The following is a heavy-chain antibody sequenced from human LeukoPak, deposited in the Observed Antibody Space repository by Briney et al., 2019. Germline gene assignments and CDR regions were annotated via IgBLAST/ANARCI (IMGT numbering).Heavy chain of an antibody. CDR1: GGSISSGDDY. Sequence: SETLSLTCSVSGGSISSGDDYWGFVRQTPGKGLEWVGSIYYTGSSHYNPSLKSRATISVDTSKNQFSLKLSSVTAADTAVYYCTRAASSGPLFTYHMDVWGKGTTVTVSS. D-gene: IGHD3-22*01. V-gene: IGHV4-39*07. J-gene: IGHJ6*03. CDR2: IYYTGSS. CDR3: TRAASSGPLFTYHMDV.